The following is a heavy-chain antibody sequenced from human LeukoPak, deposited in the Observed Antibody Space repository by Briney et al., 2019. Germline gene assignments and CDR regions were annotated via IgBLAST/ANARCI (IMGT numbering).Heavy chain of an antibody. Sequence: SETLSLTCAVYGGSFSGYYWSWIRQPPGKGLEWIGEINHSGSTNYNPSLKSRVTISVDTSKNQFSLKLSSVTAADTAVYYCARWGRTVAGTDYFDYWGQGTLVTVPS. CDR1: GGSFSGYY. CDR2: INHSGST. J-gene: IGHJ4*02. CDR3: ARWGRTVAGTDYFDY. D-gene: IGHD6-19*01. V-gene: IGHV4-34*01.